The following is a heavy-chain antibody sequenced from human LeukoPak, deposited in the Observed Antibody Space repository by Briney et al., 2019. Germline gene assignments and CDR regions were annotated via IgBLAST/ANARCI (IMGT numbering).Heavy chain of an antibody. V-gene: IGHV4-34*01. J-gene: IGHJ3*02. CDR1: GGYFSGYY. CDR3: ARHRQSGSHTLGVYAFDI. CDR2: INHSGST. Sequence: NASETLSLTCAVYGGYFSGYYWSWIRQPPGKGLEWIGEINHSGSTNYNPSLKSRVTISVDTSKNQFSPKLSSVTAADTAVYYCARHRQSGSHTLGVYAFDIWGQGTMVTVSS. D-gene: IGHD5-12*01.